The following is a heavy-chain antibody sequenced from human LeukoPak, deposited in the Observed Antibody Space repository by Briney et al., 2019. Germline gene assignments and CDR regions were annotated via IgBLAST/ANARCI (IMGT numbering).Heavy chain of an antibody. CDR1: GFTFSNAW. V-gene: IGHV3-15*01. D-gene: IGHD2-2*01. J-gene: IGHJ4*02. Sequence: GGSLRLSCAASGFTFSNAWMSWVRQAPGKGLEWVGRIKSKTDGGTTDYAAPVKGGFTISRDDSKNTLYLQMNSLKTEDTAVYYCTTDRESSTSLDYWGQGTLVTVSS. CDR2: IKSKTDGGTT. CDR3: TTDRESSTSLDY.